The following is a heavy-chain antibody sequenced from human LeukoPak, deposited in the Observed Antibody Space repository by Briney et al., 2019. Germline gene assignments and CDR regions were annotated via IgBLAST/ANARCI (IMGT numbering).Heavy chain of an antibody. J-gene: IGHJ3*02. V-gene: IGHV4-59*01. CDR2: IYYSGST. Sequence: SETLSLTCTVSGGSISSYYWSWIRQPAGKGLEWIGYIYYSGSTNYNPSLKSRVTISVDTSKDQFSLKLSSVTAADTAVYYCARAEEFIAVAPFDIWGQGTMVTVSS. D-gene: IGHD6-19*01. CDR1: GGSISSYY. CDR3: ARAEEFIAVAPFDI.